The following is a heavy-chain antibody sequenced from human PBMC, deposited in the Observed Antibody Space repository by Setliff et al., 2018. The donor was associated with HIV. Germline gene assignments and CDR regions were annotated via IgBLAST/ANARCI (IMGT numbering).Heavy chain of an antibody. V-gene: IGHV3-72*01. Sequence: PGGSLRLSCSTSGFDFSSYEMNWVRQAPGKGLEWVGRTRNKVNSYTTEYAASVKGRFTISRDDSKNSLYLQMNSLKTEDTAVYYCARGRLLWSGSYYYYYMDVWGKGTTVTVSS. CDR1: GFDFSSYE. CDR3: ARGRLLWSGSYYYYYMDV. D-gene: IGHD3-10*01. CDR2: TRNKVNSYTT. J-gene: IGHJ6*03.